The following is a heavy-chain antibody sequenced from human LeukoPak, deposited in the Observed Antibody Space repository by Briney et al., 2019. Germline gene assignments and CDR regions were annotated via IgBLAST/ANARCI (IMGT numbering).Heavy chain of an antibody. D-gene: IGHD3-3*01. V-gene: IGHV3-7*01. CDR3: ARVSAIFGVVTAFDY. J-gene: IGHJ4*02. CDR1: GFTFSSYW. Sequence: GGSLRLSCAASGFTFSSYWMSWVRQAPGKGLEWVVNIKQDGSEKYYVDSMKGRFTISRDNAKNSLYLQMNSLRAEDTAVYYCARVSAIFGVVTAFDYWGQGTLVTVSS. CDR2: IKQDGSEK.